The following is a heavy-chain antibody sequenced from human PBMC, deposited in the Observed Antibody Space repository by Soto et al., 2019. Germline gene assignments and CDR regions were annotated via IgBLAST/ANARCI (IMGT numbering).Heavy chain of an antibody. D-gene: IGHD6-6*01. J-gene: IGHJ4*02. CDR2: INPNSGGT. V-gene: IGHV1-2*02. CDR3: ARAEYSSSSTDY. Sequence: ASVKVSCKASGYTFTGYYMHCVRQAPGQGLEWMGWINPNSGGTNYAQKFQGRVTMTRDTSISTAYMELSRLRSDDTAVYYCARAEYSSSSTDYWGQGTLVTVSS. CDR1: GYTFTGYY.